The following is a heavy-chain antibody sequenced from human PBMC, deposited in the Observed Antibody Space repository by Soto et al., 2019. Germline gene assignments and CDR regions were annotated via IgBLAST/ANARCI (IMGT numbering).Heavy chain of an antibody. CDR3: ASVVVPAAHGYYYMDV. J-gene: IGHJ6*03. CDR1: GFSLSSKGVG. CDR2: IYWDDDK. Sequence: SGPTLVNPTQTLTLTCTFSGFSLSSKGVGVGWIRQPPGKALEWLALIYWDDDKRYSPSLKSRLTITKDTSKNQVVPTMTNMDPVDTATYYCASVVVPAAHGYYYMDVWGKGTTVTVSS. D-gene: IGHD2-2*01. V-gene: IGHV2-5*02.